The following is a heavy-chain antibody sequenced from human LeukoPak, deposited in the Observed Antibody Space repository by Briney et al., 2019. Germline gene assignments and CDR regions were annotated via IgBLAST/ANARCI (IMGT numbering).Heavy chain of an antibody. J-gene: IGHJ6*01. CDR1: GFTFSSYA. V-gene: IGHV3-23*01. CDR2: ISGSGGST. CDR3: AKGASGGRYYYYYGMDV. D-gene: IGHD1-1*01. Sequence: PGGSLRLSCAASGFTFSSYAMSWVRQAPGKGLEWVSAISGSGGSTYYADSVKGRFTISRDNSKNTLYLQMNSLRAEDTAVYYCAKGASGGRYYYYYGMDVWGQRTTVTVSS.